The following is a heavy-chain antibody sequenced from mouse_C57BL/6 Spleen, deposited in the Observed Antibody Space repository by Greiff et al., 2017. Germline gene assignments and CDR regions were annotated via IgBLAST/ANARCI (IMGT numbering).Heavy chain of an antibody. Sequence: VKLMESGPELVKPGASVKISCKASGYAFSSSWMNWVKQRPGKGLEWIGRIYPGDGDTNYNGKFKGKATLTADKSSSTAYMQLSSLTSEDSAVYFCARGIYYALFMDYWGQGTSVTVSS. CDR2: IYPGDGDT. CDR3: ARGIYYALFMDY. CDR1: GYAFSSSW. D-gene: IGHD2-1*01. V-gene: IGHV1-82*01. J-gene: IGHJ4*01.